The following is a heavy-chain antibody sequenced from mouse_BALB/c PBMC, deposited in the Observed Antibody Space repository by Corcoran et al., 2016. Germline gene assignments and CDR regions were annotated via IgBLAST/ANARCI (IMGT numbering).Heavy chain of an antibody. D-gene: IGHD1-1*02. V-gene: IGHV1S136*01. CDR1: GYTFTSYV. CDR3: ARGALWNYVDY. J-gene: IGHJ2*01. Sequence: EVQLQQSGPELVKPGASVKMSCKASGYTFTSYVMHWVKQKPGQGLEWIGYINPYNDGTKYNEKFKGKATLTSDKSSSTAYMELSSLTSEDSAVYYCARGALWNYVDYWGQGTTLTVSS. CDR2: INPYNDGT.